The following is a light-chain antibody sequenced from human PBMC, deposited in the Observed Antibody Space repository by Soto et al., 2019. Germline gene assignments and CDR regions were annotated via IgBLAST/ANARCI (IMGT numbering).Light chain of an antibody. CDR1: QGISSY. Sequence: DIQMTQSPSSLSASVGDRVTITCRASQGISSYLAWYQQKPGKVPKVLIYAASTLQSGVPSRFSGSGSGTEFTLTICNLQPEDVATYYCQKYYTAPETFGQGTKVEIK. J-gene: IGKJ1*01. V-gene: IGKV1-27*01. CDR3: QKYYTAPET. CDR2: AAS.